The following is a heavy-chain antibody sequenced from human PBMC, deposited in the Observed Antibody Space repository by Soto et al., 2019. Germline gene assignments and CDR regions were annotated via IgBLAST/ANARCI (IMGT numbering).Heavy chain of an antibody. D-gene: IGHD3-10*01. Sequence: GASVKVSCKASGYTFTSYYMHWVRQAPGQGLEWMGIINPSGGSTSYAQKFQGRVTMTRDTSTSTVYMELSSLRSEDTAVYYCGRAAADGSGSYYQPPSYYCCKGGWDQVTTIIV. CDR2: INPSGGST. V-gene: IGHV1-46*01. CDR3: GRAAADGSGSYYQPPSYYCCKGG. CDR1: GYTFTSYY. J-gene: IGHJ6*02.